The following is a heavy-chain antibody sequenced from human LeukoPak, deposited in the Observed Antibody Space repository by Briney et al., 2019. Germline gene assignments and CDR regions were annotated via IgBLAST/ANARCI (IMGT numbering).Heavy chain of an antibody. CDR3: ARVRGSYGRDAFDI. CDR1: GFTFSDYY. D-gene: IGHD1-26*01. Sequence: GGSLRLSCAASGFTFSDYYMSWIRQAPGKGLERVSYISSSGSTIYYADSVKGRFTISRDNAKNSLYLQMNSLRAEDTAVYYCARVRGSYGRDAFDIWGQGTMVTVSS. CDR2: ISSSGSTI. J-gene: IGHJ3*02. V-gene: IGHV3-11*01.